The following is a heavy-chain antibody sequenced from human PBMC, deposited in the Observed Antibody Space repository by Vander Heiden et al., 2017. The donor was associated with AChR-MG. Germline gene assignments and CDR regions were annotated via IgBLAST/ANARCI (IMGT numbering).Heavy chain of an antibody. J-gene: IGHJ1*01. CDR3: ARGGPWTTTRLLQYFQH. V-gene: IGHV4-34*01. Sequence: QVPLQQWGAGLLKPSETLSLTCAVYGGSFSGYYWSWIRQPPGQGREWIREINHSGSTNYNPSLKSRVTISVDTSKNQFSLKLSSVTAADTAVYYCARGGPWTTTRLLQYFQHWGQGTLVTVSS. CDR1: GGSFSGYY. D-gene: IGHD1-1*01. CDR2: INHSGST.